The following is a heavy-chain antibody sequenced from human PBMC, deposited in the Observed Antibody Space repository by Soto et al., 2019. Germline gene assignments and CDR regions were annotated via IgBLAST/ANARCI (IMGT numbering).Heavy chain of an antibody. CDR3: ARWGTTGGLDV. CDR2: TSYDGSNK. J-gene: IGHJ4*02. V-gene: IGHV3-30*19. CDR1: GFTFRSYV. D-gene: IGHD3-16*01. Sequence: QVQLVESGGGVVQPGTSLRLSCVGSGFTFRSYVIHWVRQAPGKGLEWVALTSYDGSNKYYDDSVKGRFTISRDNSRNIVDRQMESLRLEETALYYCARWGTTGGLDVWGQGTLVSVSS.